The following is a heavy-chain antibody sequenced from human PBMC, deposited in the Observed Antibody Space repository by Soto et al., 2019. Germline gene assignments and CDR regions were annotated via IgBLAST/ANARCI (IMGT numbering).Heavy chain of an antibody. J-gene: IGHJ6*02. Sequence: QVQLQESGPGLVKPSETLSLTCTVSGGSISSYYWSWIRQPPGKGLEWIGYIYYSGSTNYNPSLKSGVTISVDTSKNQFPLKRSSVPAADTAVYYCARSGYDFWSGYYYYYYGMDVWGQGTTVTVSS. CDR3: ARSGYDFWSGYYYYYYGMDV. CDR1: GGSISSYY. D-gene: IGHD3-3*01. V-gene: IGHV4-59*01. CDR2: IYYSGST.